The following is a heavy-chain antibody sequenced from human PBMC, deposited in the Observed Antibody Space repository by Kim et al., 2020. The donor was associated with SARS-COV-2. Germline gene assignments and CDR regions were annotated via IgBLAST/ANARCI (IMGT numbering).Heavy chain of an antibody. CDR3: AKVSGGYEEDFDY. D-gene: IGHD5-12*01. Sequence: YAGSVKGRFTISRDNSKNTLYLQMNSLRAEDTAVYYCAKVSGGYEEDFDYWGQGTLVTVSS. V-gene: IGHV3-23*01. J-gene: IGHJ4*02.